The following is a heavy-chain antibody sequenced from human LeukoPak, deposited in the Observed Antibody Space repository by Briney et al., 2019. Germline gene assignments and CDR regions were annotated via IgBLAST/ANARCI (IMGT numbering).Heavy chain of an antibody. CDR3: ARDFGDYSYYYYMDV. CDR2: ISSSSSTI. Sequence: GGSLRLSCAASRFTFSSYSMNWVRQAPGKGLEWVSYISSSSSTIYYADSVKGRFTIPRDNAKNSLYLQMNSLRAEDTAVYYCARDFGDYSYYYYMDVWGKGTTVTVSS. J-gene: IGHJ6*03. D-gene: IGHD4-17*01. CDR1: RFTFSSYS. V-gene: IGHV3-48*01.